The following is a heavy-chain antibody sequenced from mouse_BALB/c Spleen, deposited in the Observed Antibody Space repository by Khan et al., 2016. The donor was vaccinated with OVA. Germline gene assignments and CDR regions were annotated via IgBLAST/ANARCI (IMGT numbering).Heavy chain of an antibody. CDR1: GYAFTSYN. Sequence: VQLQQSGPELVKPGASGKVSCKASGYAFTSYNIYWVKQSHGKRLEWVGYIVPYTGGTSYHQKFKGQATLTVDKSSTTAYMHLNSLTSEDSAVYYCARGVYGVFAYWGQGTLVTVSA. CDR2: IVPYTGGT. V-gene: IGHV1S135*01. D-gene: IGHD1-1*01. CDR3: ARGVYGVFAY. J-gene: IGHJ3*01.